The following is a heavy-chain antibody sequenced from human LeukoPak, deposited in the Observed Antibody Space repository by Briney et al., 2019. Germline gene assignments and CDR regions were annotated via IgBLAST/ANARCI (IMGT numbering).Heavy chain of an antibody. D-gene: IGHD3-9*01. CDR2: ISAYTGNT. CDR3: ARHYDILTDPHYYGMDV. CDR1: GYTFTSYG. Sequence: ASVKVSCKASGYTFTSYGISWVRQAPGQGLEWMGWISAYTGNTNYAQKLQGRVTMTTDTSTSTAYMELRSLRSDDTAVYYCARHYDILTDPHYYGMDVWGQGTTVTVSS. J-gene: IGHJ6*02. V-gene: IGHV1-18*01.